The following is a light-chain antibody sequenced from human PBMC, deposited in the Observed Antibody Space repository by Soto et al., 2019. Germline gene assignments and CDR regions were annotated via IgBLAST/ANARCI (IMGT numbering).Light chain of an antibody. CDR3: QSYDSSLNRI. J-gene: IGLJ1*01. V-gene: IGLV1-40*01. CDR2: GDN. CDR1: SSNIGANYD. Sequence: QSVLSQPASVSGAPGQRITISCTGSSSNIGANYDVHWYRQVPGTAPKLLMSGDNNRPSGVADRFSGSKSGTSASMAITRPQSEDEADYYCQSYDSSLNRIFGTGTKVTVL.